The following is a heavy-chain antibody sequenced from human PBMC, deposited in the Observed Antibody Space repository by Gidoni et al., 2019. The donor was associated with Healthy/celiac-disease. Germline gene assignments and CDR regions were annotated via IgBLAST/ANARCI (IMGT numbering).Heavy chain of an antibody. CDR2: IYYSGST. V-gene: IGHV4-59*01. CDR3: ARGQEAQYYYYYGMDV. Sequence: QVQLQVSGSGLLKPSETLSLTCTASGCSISSYYWSWIRQPLGMGLEWIGYIYYSGSTNYNPSLKSRVTISVDTSKNQFSLKLSSVTAADTAVYYCARGQEAQYYYYYGMDVWGQGTTVTVSS. J-gene: IGHJ6*02. CDR1: GCSISSYY.